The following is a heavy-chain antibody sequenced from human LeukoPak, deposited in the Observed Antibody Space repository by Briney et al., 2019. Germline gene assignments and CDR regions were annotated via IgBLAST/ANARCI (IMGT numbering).Heavy chain of an antibody. CDR2: IYYSGST. D-gene: IGHD6-13*01. CDR3: ARDGYIAAALGAFDI. J-gene: IGHJ3*02. V-gene: IGHV4-34*01. CDR1: GGSFSGYY. Sequence: SETLSLTCAVYGGSFSGYYWSWIRQPPGKGLEWIGSIYYSGSTYYNPSLKSRVTISVDTSKNQFSLKLSSVTAADTAVYYCARDGYIAAALGAFDIWGQGTMVTVSS.